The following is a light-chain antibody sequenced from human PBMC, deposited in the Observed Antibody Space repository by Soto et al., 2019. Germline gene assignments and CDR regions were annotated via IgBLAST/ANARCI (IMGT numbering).Light chain of an antibody. CDR2: QDS. CDR1: KLGDKY. CDR3: QAWDINTAV. V-gene: IGLV3-1*01. J-gene: IGLJ2*01. Sequence: SYELTQPPSVSVSPGQTASITCSGDKLGDKYTCWYQQKPGQSPVLVIYQDSKRPSGISERFSGSNSGNTATLTIGGTQAMDEGDYYCQAWDINTAVFGGGTKLTVL.